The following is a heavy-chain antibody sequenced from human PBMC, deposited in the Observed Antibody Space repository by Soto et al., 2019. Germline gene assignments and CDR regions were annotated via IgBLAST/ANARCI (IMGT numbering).Heavy chain of an antibody. V-gene: IGHV4-34*01. D-gene: IGHD1-26*01. CDR3: ARGRPIVGATPVGDAFDI. Sequence: QVQLQQWGAGLLKPSETLSLTCAVYGGSFSGYYWSWIRQPPGKGLEWIGEINHSGSTNYNPSLKSRVTISVDTSKNQFSLKLSSVTAADTAVYYCARGRPIVGATPVGDAFDIWGQGTMVTVSS. CDR1: GGSFSGYY. CDR2: INHSGST. J-gene: IGHJ3*02.